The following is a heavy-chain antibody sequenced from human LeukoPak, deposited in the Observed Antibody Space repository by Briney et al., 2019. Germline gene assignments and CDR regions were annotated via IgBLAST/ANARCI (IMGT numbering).Heavy chain of an antibody. Sequence: SETLSLTCTVSGGSISSYYWSWIRQPPGKGLEWIGYIYYSGSTNYNPSLKSRVTISVDTSENQFSLKLSSVTAADTAVYYCARQDSSSWYPEYWGQGTLVTVSS. CDR2: IYYSGST. CDR3: ARQDSSSWYPEY. CDR1: GGSISSYY. J-gene: IGHJ4*02. V-gene: IGHV4-59*08. D-gene: IGHD6-13*01.